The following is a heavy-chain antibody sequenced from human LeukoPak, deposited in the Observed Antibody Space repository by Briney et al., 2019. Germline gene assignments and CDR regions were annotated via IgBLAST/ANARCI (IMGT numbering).Heavy chain of an antibody. CDR1: GYTFRNFG. CDR2: ISGYNDNT. CDR3: ARSGLVATHVDSQVDS. Sequence: ASVRVTFEASGYTFRNFGITWVRQAPGQGLEWMGWISGYNDNTNYAQKLQGRVTMTTDTSTNTAYLELRSLRSDDTAVYYCARSGLVATHVDSQVDSWGQGTPVTVSS. D-gene: IGHD5-12*01. V-gene: IGHV1-18*01. J-gene: IGHJ4*02.